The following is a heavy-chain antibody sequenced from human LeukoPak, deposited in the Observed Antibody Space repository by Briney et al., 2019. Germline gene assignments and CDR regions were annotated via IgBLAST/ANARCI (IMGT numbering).Heavy chain of an antibody. Sequence: PSETLSLTCAVYGGSFSGYYWSWIRQPPGKGLEWIGEINHSGSTNYNPSLKSRVTISVDTSKNQFSLKLSSVTAADTAVYYCARSGLMATIVNWFDPWGQGTLVTVSS. V-gene: IGHV4-34*01. CDR2: INHSGST. CDR1: GGSFSGYY. D-gene: IGHD5-24*01. J-gene: IGHJ5*02. CDR3: ARSGLMATIVNWFDP.